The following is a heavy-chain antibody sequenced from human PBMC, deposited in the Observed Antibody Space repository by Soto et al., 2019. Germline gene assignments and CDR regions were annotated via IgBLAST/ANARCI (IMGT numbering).Heavy chain of an antibody. CDR1: GFTFSSYA. Sequence: EVQLLESGGGLVQPGGSLRLSCAASGFTFSSYAMTWVRQAPGKGLEWVSGISGSDDNTFYADSVKGRFTISRDNSKRTLYLQMNSLRADDTAVYFCIRGFAPLDYWGQGTLVTVSS. D-gene: IGHD3-10*01. CDR2: ISGSDDNT. CDR3: IRGFAPLDY. J-gene: IGHJ4*02. V-gene: IGHV3-23*01.